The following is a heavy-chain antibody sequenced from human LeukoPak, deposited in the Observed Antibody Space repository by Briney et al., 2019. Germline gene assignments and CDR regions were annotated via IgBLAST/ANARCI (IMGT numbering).Heavy chain of an antibody. CDR1: GGSISSYY. J-gene: IGHJ5*02. D-gene: IGHD3-10*01. V-gene: IGHV4-4*07. Sequence: SETLSLTCTVSGGSISSYYWSWIRQPAGKGLEWIGRIYTSGSTNYNPSLKSRVTMSIDTSKKQFSLKLSSVTAADTAVYYCARDHNQYYYGSGVSGGWFDPWGQGTLVIVSS. CDR2: IYTSGST. CDR3: ARDHNQYYYGSGVSGGWFDP.